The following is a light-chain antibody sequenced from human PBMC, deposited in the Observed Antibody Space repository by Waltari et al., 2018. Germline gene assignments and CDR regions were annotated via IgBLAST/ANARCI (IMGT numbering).Light chain of an antibody. V-gene: IGLV1-40*01. CDR3: QSFDTGVSGPVV. CDR2: SNT. J-gene: IGLJ3*02. CDR1: TSNIGAGCE. Sequence: QSVLTQAPSVSGAPGQRVSVSGTGGTSNIGAGCELHWYQVLPGAAPKLLIYSNTNRPTGVPDRFSGSKSDTSASLVITGLQAEDEGDYYCQSFDTGVSGPVVFGGGTKLTVL.